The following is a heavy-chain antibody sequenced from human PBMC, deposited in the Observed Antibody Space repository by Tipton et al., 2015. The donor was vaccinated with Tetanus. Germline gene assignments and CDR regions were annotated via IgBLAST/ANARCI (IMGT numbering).Heavy chain of an antibody. V-gene: IGHV3-21*01. D-gene: IGHD3-9*01. J-gene: IGHJ3*01. Sequence: SLRLSCPVSGFTFSNYAMNWVRQAPGKGLEWVASVSSTSSYIYYADSLKGRFTISRDNAKNSLFLQMNSLRVEDTAVYYCASGSALDYWGQGTKVTVSP. CDR2: VSSTSSYI. CDR1: GFTFSNYA. CDR3: ASGSALDY.